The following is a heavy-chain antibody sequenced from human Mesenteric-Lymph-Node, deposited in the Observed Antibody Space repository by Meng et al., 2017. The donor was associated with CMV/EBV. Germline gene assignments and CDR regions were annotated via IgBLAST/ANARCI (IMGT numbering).Heavy chain of an antibody. D-gene: IGHD6-13*01. CDR1: GFSLSTSGVG. CDR3: AHSSGIAAAGPFYFDY. J-gene: IGHJ4*02. V-gene: IGHV2-5*02. CDR2: IYWDDDK. Sequence: ITLKESGPTLVKPTHTLTITCTFSGFSLSTSGVGVGWIRQPPGNALEWLALIYWDDDKRYSPSLKSRLTITKDTSKNQVVLTMTNMDPVDTATYYCAHSSGIAAAGPFYFDYWGQGTLVTVSS.